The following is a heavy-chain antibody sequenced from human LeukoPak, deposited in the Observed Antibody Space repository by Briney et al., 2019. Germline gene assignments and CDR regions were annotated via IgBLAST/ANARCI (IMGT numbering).Heavy chain of an antibody. Sequence: GGSLRLSCAASGFTFSSYAMTWVRQAPGKGLEWVSGISGSGGSTYYADSVKGRFTISRDDSMNTLYLQMNSLRAEDTAVYYCARGSSGSTYYYMDVWGKGTTVTVSS. V-gene: IGHV3-23*01. CDR3: ARGSSGSTYYYMDV. J-gene: IGHJ6*03. D-gene: IGHD3-22*01. CDR2: ISGSGGST. CDR1: GFTFSSYA.